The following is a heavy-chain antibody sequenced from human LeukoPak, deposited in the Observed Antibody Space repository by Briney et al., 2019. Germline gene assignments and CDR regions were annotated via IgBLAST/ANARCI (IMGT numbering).Heavy chain of an antibody. CDR3: ADSNYWYPTDY. CDR2: IYSGGTT. CDR1: GFTVSTNC. V-gene: IGHV3-53*04. D-gene: IGHD4-11*01. J-gene: IGHJ4*02. Sequence: GGSLRLSCAASGFTVSTNCMTWVRQAPGKGLEWVSTIYSGGTTYYADSVMGRFTISRHNSRNTLYLQMNSLRAEDTAVYYCADSNYWYPTDYWGQGTLVTVSS.